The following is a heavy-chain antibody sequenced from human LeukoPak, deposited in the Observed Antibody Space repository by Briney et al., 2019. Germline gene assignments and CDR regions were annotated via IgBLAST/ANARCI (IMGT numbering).Heavy chain of an antibody. V-gene: IGHV3-21*01. CDR3: ARDWSGWDV. J-gene: IGHJ6*04. Sequence: GGSLRLSCAASGFTFSSYTMNWVRQAPGKGLEWVSSVGPGGSSIDYADSVKGRFTISRDDAKSSLYLQMNSLRAEDTAVYYCARDWSGWDVWGKGTTVTVSS. D-gene: IGHD3-3*01. CDR2: VGPGGSSI. CDR1: GFTFSSYT.